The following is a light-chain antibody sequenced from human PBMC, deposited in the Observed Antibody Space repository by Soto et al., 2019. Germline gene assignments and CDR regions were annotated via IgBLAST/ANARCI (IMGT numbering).Light chain of an antibody. V-gene: IGLV2-14*01. CDR2: EVT. CDR1: SGDIGSYNR. CDR3: SSYTNINTRACV. J-gene: IGLJ1*01. Sequence: QSVLTQPASVSGSPGQSITISCTGTSGDIGSYNRVSWYQQHPGKAPKLIIYEVTDRPSWVSNRFSGSKSGNTASLTISGLQAYDEAEYNCSSYTNINTRACVFGTGTKVTVL.